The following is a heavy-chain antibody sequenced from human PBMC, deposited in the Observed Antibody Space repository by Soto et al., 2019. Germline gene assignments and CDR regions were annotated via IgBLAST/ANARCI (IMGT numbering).Heavy chain of an antibody. CDR3: ARDGTLYDSSGYYYLY. D-gene: IGHD3-22*01. Sequence: QVQLVQSGAEVKKPGSSVKVSCKASGGTFSRNAISWVRQAPGQGLEWMGGIIPLFGKANYAQKFQGRVTITADESTSTAYMELSSLRSEDTAVYYCARDGTLYDSSGYYYLYWGQGTLVPVSS. V-gene: IGHV1-69*01. J-gene: IGHJ4*02. CDR2: IIPLFGKA. CDR1: GGTFSRNA.